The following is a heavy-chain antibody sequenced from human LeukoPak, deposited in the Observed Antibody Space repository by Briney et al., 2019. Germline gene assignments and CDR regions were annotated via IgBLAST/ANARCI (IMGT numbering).Heavy chain of an antibody. V-gene: IGHV4-59*01. CDR1: GGSISSYY. CDR2: IYYSGST. J-gene: IGHJ4*02. Sequence: SETLSLTCTVSGGSISSYYWSWIRQPPGKGLEWIGYIYYSGSTNYNPSLKSRVTISVDTSKNQFSLKLSSVTAADTAVCYCARGDFGYYGSGSYTRFDYWGQGNLVTVSS. D-gene: IGHD3-10*01. CDR3: ARGDFGYYGSGSYTRFDY.